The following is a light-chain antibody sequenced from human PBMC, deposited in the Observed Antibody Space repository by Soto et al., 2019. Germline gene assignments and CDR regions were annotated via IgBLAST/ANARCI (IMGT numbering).Light chain of an antibody. Sequence: DIQMTQSPSSVSASVGDRVTITCRANQGISSWLAWYQQKPGKAPKLLVYVASRLQSGVPSRFSGSGSGTDFTLTISSLQPEDSATYYCQQAARVPWTLGQGTQVEIK. J-gene: IGKJ1*01. V-gene: IGKV1-12*02. CDR1: QGISSW. CDR3: QQAARVPWT. CDR2: VAS.